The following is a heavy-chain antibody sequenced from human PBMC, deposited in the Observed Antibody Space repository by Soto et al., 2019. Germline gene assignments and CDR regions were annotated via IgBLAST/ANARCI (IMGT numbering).Heavy chain of an antibody. Sequence: ASVKVSCKASGGTFSSYAISWVRQAPGQGLEWMGGIIPILGIANYAQKFLGRVTITADKSTSTAYMELSSLRSEDTAVYYCAREAIAAAGFDYWGQGTLVTVSS. CDR3: AREAIAAAGFDY. D-gene: IGHD6-13*01. V-gene: IGHV1-69*10. CDR1: GGTFSSYA. J-gene: IGHJ4*02. CDR2: IIPILGIA.